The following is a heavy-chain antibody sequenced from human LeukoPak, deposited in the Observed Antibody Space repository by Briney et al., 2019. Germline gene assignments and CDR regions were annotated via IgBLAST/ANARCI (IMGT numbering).Heavy chain of an antibody. D-gene: IGHD2-8*01. Sequence: ASVKVSCKASGYTFIDYYMHWVRQAPGQGLEWMGWINPNSGGTNYAQNFQGRVTMTRDTSIRTVYMELSRLRSDDTAVYYCAREKVMVLGGSDAFDIWGQGAMVIVSS. CDR3: AREKVMVLGGSDAFDI. CDR2: INPNSGGT. V-gene: IGHV1-2*02. J-gene: IGHJ3*02. CDR1: GYTFIDYY.